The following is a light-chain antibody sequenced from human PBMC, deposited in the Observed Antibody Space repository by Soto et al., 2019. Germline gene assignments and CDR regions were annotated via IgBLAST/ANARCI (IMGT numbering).Light chain of an antibody. CDR2: DAS. V-gene: IGKV3-11*01. Sequence: EIVLTQSPATLSLSPGERATLSCRASQSVSSYLAWYQQKPGQAPRLLIYDASNRATGIPVRFSGSGSATDFTLTISSLEAEDFAVYYCQQRSNWPLTFGGGTKVELK. CDR1: QSVSSY. J-gene: IGKJ4*01. CDR3: QQRSNWPLT.